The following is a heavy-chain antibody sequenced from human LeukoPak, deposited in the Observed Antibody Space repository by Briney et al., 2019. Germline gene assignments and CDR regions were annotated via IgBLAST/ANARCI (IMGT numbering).Heavy chain of an antibody. Sequence: SVKVSCKASGGTFSSYAISWVRQAPGQGLEWMGGIIPIFGTANYAQKFQGRVTITTDESTSTAYMELSSLRSQDTAVYYCARGSGAPGHWSLREQYYFDYWGQGTLVTVSS. CDR2: IIPIFGTA. CDR1: GGTFSSYA. D-gene: IGHD1/OR15-1a*01. CDR3: ARGSGAPGHWSLREQYYFDY. J-gene: IGHJ4*02. V-gene: IGHV1-69*05.